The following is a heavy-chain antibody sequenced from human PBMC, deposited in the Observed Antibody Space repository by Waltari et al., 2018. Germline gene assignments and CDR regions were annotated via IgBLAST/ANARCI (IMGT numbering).Heavy chain of an antibody. V-gene: IGHV1-18*01. CDR3: ARDFFPLATVDYYGSGSYHY. D-gene: IGHD3-10*01. J-gene: IGHJ4*02. Sequence: QVQLVQSGAEVKKPGASVKVSCKASGYTFTSYGISWVRQAPGQGLEWMGWISAYNGKKNYAQKLQGRGTMTTDTSTSTAYMELRSLRSDDTAVYYCARDFFPLATVDYYGSGSYHYWGQGTLVTVSS. CDR2: ISAYNGKK. CDR1: GYTFTSYG.